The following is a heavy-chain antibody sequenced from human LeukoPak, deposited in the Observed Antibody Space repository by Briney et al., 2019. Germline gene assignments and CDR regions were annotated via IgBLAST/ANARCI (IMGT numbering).Heavy chain of an antibody. CDR3: AREAIYYYDSSGYYSDAFDI. J-gene: IGHJ3*02. D-gene: IGHD3-22*01. CDR1: GGSISSGGYY. CDR2: IYYSGST. V-gene: IGHV4-31*03. Sequence: SETLSLTCTVSGGSISSGGYYWSFIRQHPGKGLEWIGYIYYSGSTYYNPSLKSRVTISVDTSKNQFSLKLSSVTAADTAVYYCAREAIYYYDSSGYYSDAFDIWGQGTMVTVSS.